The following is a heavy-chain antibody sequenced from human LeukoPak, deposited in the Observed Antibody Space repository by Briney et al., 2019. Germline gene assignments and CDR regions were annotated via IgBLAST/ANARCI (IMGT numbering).Heavy chain of an antibody. J-gene: IGHJ3*02. CDR3: SKMSIDYDFWSAFDI. V-gene: IGHV3-30*18. CDR2: ISNDGTNT. CDR1: GFNFTTYG. Sequence: GGSLRLSCAASGFNFTTYGTHWVRQAPGRGLKWVAVISNDGTNTYYGDPVKGRFTISRDGYKNTLYLQMNSLKVEDTALYYCSKMSIDYDFWSAFDIWGQGTTVTVSS. D-gene: IGHD3-3*01.